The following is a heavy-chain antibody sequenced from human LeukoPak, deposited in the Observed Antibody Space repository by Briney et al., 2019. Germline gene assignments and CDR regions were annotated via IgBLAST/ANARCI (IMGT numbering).Heavy chain of an antibody. CDR3: ARGTYGYYMDV. CDR2: IYRSGST. Sequence: PSETLSLACSGSNYSISNSLYWGWLRQPPGKGLEWIGSIYRSGSTFYNPSLKSRVTISLDTSKNQFSLKLSSVTAADTAVYFCARGTYGYYMDVWGKGTTVTVSS. V-gene: IGHV4-38-2*02. CDR1: NYSISNSLY. D-gene: IGHD4-17*01. J-gene: IGHJ6*03.